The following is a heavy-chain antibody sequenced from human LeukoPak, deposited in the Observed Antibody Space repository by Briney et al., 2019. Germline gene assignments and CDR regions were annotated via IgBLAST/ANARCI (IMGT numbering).Heavy chain of an antibody. D-gene: IGHD3-16*01. V-gene: IGHV3-48*03. Sequence: PGGSLRLSCAASGFTFSSYEMNWVRQAPGKGLEWVSYISSSGSTIYYADSVKDRFTISRDNAKNSLYLQMNSLRAEDTAVYYCARDPAFGLSGHYMDVWGKGTTVTISS. CDR1: GFTFSSYE. J-gene: IGHJ6*03. CDR2: ISSSGSTI. CDR3: ARDPAFGLSGHYMDV.